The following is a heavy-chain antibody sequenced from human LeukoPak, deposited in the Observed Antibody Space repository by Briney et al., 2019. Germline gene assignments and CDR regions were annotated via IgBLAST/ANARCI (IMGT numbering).Heavy chain of an antibody. J-gene: IGHJ5*02. V-gene: IGHV4-34*01. CDR2: INHSGST. CDR1: GGSFSGYY. D-gene: IGHD2-8*01. CDR3: ARRTYARWFDP. Sequence: SETLSLTCAVYGGSFSGYYWSWIRQPPGKGLVWIGEINHSGSTNYNPSLKSRVTISVDTSKNQFSLKLSSVTAADTAVYYCARRTYARWFDPWGQGTLVTVSS.